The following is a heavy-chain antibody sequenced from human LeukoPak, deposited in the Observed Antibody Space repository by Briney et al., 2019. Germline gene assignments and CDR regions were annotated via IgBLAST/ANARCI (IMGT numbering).Heavy chain of an antibody. CDR3: ARGGTLTTSPPYGMDV. CDR1: GGSFSGYY. J-gene: IGHJ6*02. Sequence: SETLSLACAVYGGSFSGYYWSWIRQPPGKGLEWIGEINHSGSTNYNPSLKSRVTISVDTSKNQFSLKLSSVTAADTAVYYCARGGTLTTSPPYGMDVWGQGTTVTVSS. D-gene: IGHD4-17*01. CDR2: INHSGST. V-gene: IGHV4-34*01.